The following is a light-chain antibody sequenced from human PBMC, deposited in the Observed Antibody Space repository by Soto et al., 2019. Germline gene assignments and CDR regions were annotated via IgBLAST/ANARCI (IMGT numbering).Light chain of an antibody. CDR3: QSYASSLSGLV. V-gene: IGLV1-40*01. CDR1: SYNIGAGYD. Sequence: QSVPTQPPTVYGAPGQRVTISCTGSSYNIGAGYDVHGYQHLPGPAPKLLIYGNSHPPSGVPDRFSGSKSGTSTSLAITGLQAEDEADYYCQSYASSLSGLVFGGGTKLTVL. CDR2: GNS. J-gene: IGLJ2*01.